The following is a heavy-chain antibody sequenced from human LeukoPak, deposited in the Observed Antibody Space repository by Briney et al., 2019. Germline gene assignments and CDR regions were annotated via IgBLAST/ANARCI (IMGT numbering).Heavy chain of an antibody. D-gene: IGHD3-10*01. Sequence: GGSLRLSCAASGFTFSSYWMSWVRQAPGKGLEWVANIKQDGSEKYYVDSVKGRFTISRDNAKNSLYLQMNSLRAEDTAVYYCAREALNIWFGELSFDYWGQGTLVTVSS. J-gene: IGHJ4*02. V-gene: IGHV3-7*01. CDR2: IKQDGSEK. CDR3: AREALNIWFGELSFDY. CDR1: GFTFSSYW.